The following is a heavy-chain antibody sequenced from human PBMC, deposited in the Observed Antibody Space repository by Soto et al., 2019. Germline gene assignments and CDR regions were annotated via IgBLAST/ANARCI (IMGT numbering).Heavy chain of an antibody. CDR1: GGSISSGGYY. CDR3: ASQNYDILTGPTV. CDR2: IYYSGST. D-gene: IGHD3-9*01. Sequence: ASETLSLTCTVSGGSISSGGYYWSWIRQHPGKGLEWIGYIYYSGSTYYNPSLKSRVTISVDTSKNQFSLKLSSVTAADTAVYYCASQNYDILTGPTVWGQGTLVTVSS. V-gene: IGHV4-31*03. J-gene: IGHJ4*02.